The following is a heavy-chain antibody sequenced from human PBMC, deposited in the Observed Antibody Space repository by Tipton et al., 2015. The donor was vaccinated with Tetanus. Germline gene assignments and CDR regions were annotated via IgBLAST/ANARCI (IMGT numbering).Heavy chain of an antibody. CDR3: ARDSIYYHESGNYYHNGYFDL. J-gene: IGHJ2*01. D-gene: IGHD3-22*01. CDR1: GDTFTNYA. Sequence: QLVQSGAEVKKPGSSVKVSCKASGDTFTNYALSWVRQAPGQGLEWVGGITPIFGTTNSAPKFQGRITITADESTNTAYMELSSLRSEDTAVYYCARDSIYYHESGNYYHNGYFDLWGRGALVTVSS. CDR2: ITPIFGTT. V-gene: IGHV1-69*01.